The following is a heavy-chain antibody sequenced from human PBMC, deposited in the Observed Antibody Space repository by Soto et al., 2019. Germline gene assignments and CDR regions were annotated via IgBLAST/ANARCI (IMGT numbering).Heavy chain of an antibody. D-gene: IGHD5-18*01. CDR2: ISGSRGST. V-gene: IGHV3-23*01. CDR1: GFALGSYA. Sequence: PGGSLRLSCAASGFALGSYAMSWVRQAPGKGLEWVSAISGSRGSTYYADSVKGRFTIYRDNSKNTLYLQMNSLRAEDTAVYYCAKDSYGYYNWFDPWGQGTLVTVSS. CDR3: AKDSYGYYNWFDP. J-gene: IGHJ5*02.